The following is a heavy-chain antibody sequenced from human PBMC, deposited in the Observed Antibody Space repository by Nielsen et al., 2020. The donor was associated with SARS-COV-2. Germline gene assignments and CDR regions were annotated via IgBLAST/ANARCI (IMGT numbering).Heavy chain of an antibody. J-gene: IGHJ3*02. CDR3: ARVLSYTFDI. CDR1: GFTFRSYS. Sequence: GESLKISCAASGFTFRSYSMNWVRQAPGKGLEWVSSISSSSSYIYYADSVKGRFTISRDNAKNSLYLQMNSLRAEDTAVYYCARVLSYTFDIWGQGTMVTVSS. V-gene: IGHV3-21*01. CDR2: ISSSSSYI. D-gene: IGHD3-3*01.